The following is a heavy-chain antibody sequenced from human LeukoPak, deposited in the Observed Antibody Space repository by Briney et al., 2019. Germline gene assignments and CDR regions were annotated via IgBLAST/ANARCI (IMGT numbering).Heavy chain of an antibody. Sequence: GGSLRLSCAASGFTFSSYGMHWVRQASGKGLEWAAFIRYDGSNKYYADSVKGRFTISRDNSKNTLYLQMNSLRAEDTAVYYCAKWAIAAAGVDYWGQGTLVTVSS. CDR2: IRYDGSNK. CDR1: GFTFSSYG. D-gene: IGHD6-13*01. CDR3: AKWAIAAAGVDY. J-gene: IGHJ4*02. V-gene: IGHV3-30*02.